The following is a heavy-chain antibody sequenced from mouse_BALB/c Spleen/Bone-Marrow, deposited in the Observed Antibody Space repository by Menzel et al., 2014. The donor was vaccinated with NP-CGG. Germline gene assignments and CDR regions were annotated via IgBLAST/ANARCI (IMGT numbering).Heavy chain of an antibody. CDR2: IRSKSNNYAT. CDR1: GFTFNTYA. D-gene: IGHD1-1*01. J-gene: IGHJ4*01. V-gene: IGHV10-1*02. Sequence: EVQLVESGGGLVQPKGSLKLSCAASGFTFNTYAMNWVRQAPGKGLEWVARIRSKSNNYATYYADSVKDRSTISRDDSQSMLYLQMNNLKTEDTAMYYCVRHSYYYGSSYYAMDYWGQGTSVTVSS. CDR3: VRHSYYYGSSYYAMDY.